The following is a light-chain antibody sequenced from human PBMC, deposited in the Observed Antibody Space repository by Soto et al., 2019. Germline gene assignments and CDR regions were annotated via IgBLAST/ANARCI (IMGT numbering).Light chain of an antibody. CDR3: SSYAGSNNYV. J-gene: IGLJ1*01. Sequence: QSVLTQPPSASGSPGQSVTISCTGTNIDVGGYNYVSWYQQHPGKGPKLMIYEVTKRPSGVPDRFSGSKSGNTASLTVAGLQAEDEADYYCSSYAGSNNYVFGTGTKLTVL. V-gene: IGLV2-8*01. CDR1: NIDVGGYNY. CDR2: EVT.